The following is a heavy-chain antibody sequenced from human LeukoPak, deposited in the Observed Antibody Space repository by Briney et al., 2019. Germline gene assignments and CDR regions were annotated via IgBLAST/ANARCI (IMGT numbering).Heavy chain of an antibody. CDR2: INPNSGGT. D-gene: IGHD1-26*01. V-gene: IGHV1-2*06. J-gene: IGHJ4*02. CDR1: RLTFTGYY. Sequence: GASVKVSCQTSRLTFTGYYMHWVRQAPGQGLDWMGRINPNSGGTNYAQKFQGRVTMTSDKYISTAYMELSRLRSDDTAVYYCARATSGSYQFDYWGQGTLVTVSS. CDR3: ARATSGSYQFDY.